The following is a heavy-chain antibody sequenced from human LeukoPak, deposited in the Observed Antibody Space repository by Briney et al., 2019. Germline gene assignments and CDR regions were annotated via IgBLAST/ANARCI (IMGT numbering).Heavy chain of an antibody. V-gene: IGHV3-30*02. Sequence: GGSLRLSCAASGFTFSSYGMHWVRQAPGKGLEWVAFIRYDGSNKCYADSVKGRFTISRDNSKNTLYLQMNSLRAEDTAVYYCAKDMLGYCSGGSCPGFDYWGQGTLVTVSS. J-gene: IGHJ4*02. CDR3: AKDMLGYCSGGSCPGFDY. CDR1: GFTFSSYG. D-gene: IGHD2-15*01. CDR2: IRYDGSNK.